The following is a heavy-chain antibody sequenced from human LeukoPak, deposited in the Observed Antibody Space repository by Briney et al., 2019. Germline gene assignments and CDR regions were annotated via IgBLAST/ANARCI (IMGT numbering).Heavy chain of an antibody. CDR3: ARGAYYDILTGYYANDALDI. V-gene: IGHV4-4*07. D-gene: IGHD3-9*01. J-gene: IGHJ3*02. Sequence: SETLSLTCTVSGGSISSYYWSWIRQPAGKGLEWIGRIYTSGSTNYNPSLKSRVTISVDTSKNQFSLKLSSVTAADTAVYYCARGAYYDILTGYYANDALDIWGQGTMVTVSS. CDR1: GGSISSYY. CDR2: IYTSGST.